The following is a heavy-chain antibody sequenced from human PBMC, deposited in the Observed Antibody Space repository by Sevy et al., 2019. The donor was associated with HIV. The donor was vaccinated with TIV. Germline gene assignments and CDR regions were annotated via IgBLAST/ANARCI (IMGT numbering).Heavy chain of an antibody. V-gene: IGHV7-4-1*01. CDR1: GYTFNNYP. D-gene: IGHD1-20*01. J-gene: IGHJ5*02. CDR3: ARGGITGLTAPRTWLDP. Sequence: DTVKVSCKASGYTFNNYPINWVRQAPRQGLERMGWINTKTGNPTFAQNFTGRFVFSLDISAATAYLEIDSLKTEDTALYYCARGGITGLTAPRTWLDPWGQGTLVSVSS. CDR2: INTKTGNP.